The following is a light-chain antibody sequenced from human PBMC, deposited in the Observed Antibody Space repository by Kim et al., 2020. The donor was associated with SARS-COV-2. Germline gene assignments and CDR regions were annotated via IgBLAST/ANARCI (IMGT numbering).Light chain of an antibody. CDR1: QDITNY. V-gene: IGKV1-39*01. J-gene: IGKJ4*02. Sequence: DIQMTQSPSSLSASVGDRVTITCQASQDITNYVNWYQQKSGKAPKLLIYGASILESGVPSRFSGSGSGTDFTLTIGSLQPEDFATYYCQQSYNLPPTFGRGTKVDIK. CDR3: QQSYNLPPT. CDR2: GAS.